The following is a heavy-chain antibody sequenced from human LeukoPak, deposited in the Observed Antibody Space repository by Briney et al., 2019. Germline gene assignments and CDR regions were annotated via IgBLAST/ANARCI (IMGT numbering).Heavy chain of an antibody. Sequence: SVKVSCKASGGTFSSYAISWVRQAPGQGLEWMGGIILIFGTANYAQRFQGRVTITTDESTSTAYMELSSLRSEGTAVYYCARGRELRFFDCWGQGTLVTVSS. CDR2: IILIFGTA. V-gene: IGHV1-69*05. J-gene: IGHJ4*02. D-gene: IGHD1-26*01. CDR3: ARGRELRFFDC. CDR1: GGTFSSYA.